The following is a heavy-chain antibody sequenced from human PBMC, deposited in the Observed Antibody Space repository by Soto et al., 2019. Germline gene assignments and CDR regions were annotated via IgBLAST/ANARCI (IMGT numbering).Heavy chain of an antibody. CDR2: IYYSGST. CDR1: GGSISSSSYY. D-gene: IGHD3-22*01. V-gene: IGHV4-39*01. Sequence: ETLSLTCTVSGGSISSSSYYWGWIRQPPGKGLEWIGSIYYSGSTYYNPSLKSRVTISVDTSKNQFSLKLISVTAADTAVYYCARHRGLRGYYDSGLLFDYWGQGALVTVSS. CDR3: ARHRGLRGYYDSGLLFDY. J-gene: IGHJ4*02.